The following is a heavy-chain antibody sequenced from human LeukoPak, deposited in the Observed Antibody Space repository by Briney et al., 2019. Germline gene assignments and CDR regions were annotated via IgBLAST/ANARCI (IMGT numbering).Heavy chain of an antibody. V-gene: IGHV3-7*01. CDR1: GLTFSSYW. CDR2: IKQAGSEK. D-gene: IGHD1-26*01. CDR3: ARVSARRELDY. Sequence: GGSLRLSCAASGLTFSSYWMSWVRQAPGKGLEWVANIKQAGSEKYYVDSVKGRFTISRDNAKNSLYLQMNSLRAEDTAVYYCARVSARRELDYWGQGTLVTVSS. J-gene: IGHJ4*02.